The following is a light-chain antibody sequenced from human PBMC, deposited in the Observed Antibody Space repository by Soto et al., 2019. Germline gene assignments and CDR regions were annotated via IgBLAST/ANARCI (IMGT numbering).Light chain of an antibody. Sequence: QSLLTQPSSVNGSPGQSIAISCPGTSSDVGAYDYVSWYQQHPDKAPKLMIYEVSNRPSGVSDRFSGSKSVNTATLTISGLQAEDEADYYCASYTTTSTRVFGTGTKVTVL. J-gene: IGLJ1*01. CDR2: EVS. CDR3: ASYTTTSTRV. V-gene: IGLV2-14*03. CDR1: SSDVGAYDY.